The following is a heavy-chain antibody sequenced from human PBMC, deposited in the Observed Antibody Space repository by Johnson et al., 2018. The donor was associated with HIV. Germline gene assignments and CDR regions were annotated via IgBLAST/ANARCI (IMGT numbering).Heavy chain of an antibody. V-gene: IGHV3-30*04. CDR3: ATIAAHGAAFDI. CDR2: ISYDGSNK. D-gene: IGHD6-25*01. J-gene: IGHJ3*02. Sequence: QVLLVESGGGVVQPGRSLRLSCAASGFTFSSYAMHWVRQAPGKGLEWVAVISYDGSNKYYADSVKGRFTISRDNSKNTLYLQMNSLRPEDTAAYYCATIAAHGAAFDIWGQGTVVTVSS. CDR1: GFTFSSYA.